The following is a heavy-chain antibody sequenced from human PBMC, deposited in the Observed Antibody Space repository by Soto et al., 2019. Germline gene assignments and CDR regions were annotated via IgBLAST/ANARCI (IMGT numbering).Heavy chain of an antibody. CDR2: IYYSGST. J-gene: IGHJ6*02. D-gene: IGHD1-26*01. CDR1: GGSISSGGYY. V-gene: IGHV4-31*03. CDR3: ARVIGSYSSYCYGMDV. Sequence: QVQLQESGPGLVKPSQTLSLTCTVSGGSISSGGYYWSWIRQHPGKGLEWIGYIYYSGSTYYNPSLKRRVIISVDTSKNQFSLKLSSVTAADTAVYYCARVIGSYSSYCYGMDVWGQGTTVTVSS.